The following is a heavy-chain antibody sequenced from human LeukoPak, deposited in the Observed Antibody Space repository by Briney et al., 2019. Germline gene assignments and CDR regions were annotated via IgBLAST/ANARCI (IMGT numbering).Heavy chain of an antibody. J-gene: IGHJ4*02. CDR3: ARDNAGWSFDF. CDR2: IKPSDGWT. V-gene: IGHV1-46*01. D-gene: IGHD6-19*01. CDR1: GYTFTNYH. Sequence: ASVKVSCKASGYTFTNYHMHWVRQAPGQGLEWMGMIKPSDGWTAYAQKFQGRVNMTRDTSTSTDYMELSGLRSEDTAVYSCARDNAGWSFDFWGQGTLVTVSS.